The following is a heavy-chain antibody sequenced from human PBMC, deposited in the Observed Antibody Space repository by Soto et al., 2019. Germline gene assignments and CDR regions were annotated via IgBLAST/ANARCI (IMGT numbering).Heavy chain of an antibody. CDR3: GVLPIDYDYGDPDAFDI. D-gene: IGHD4-17*01. CDR1: GFTFTSSA. Sequence: GPQVKVSCKASGFTFTSSAMQWVRQARGQRLEWIGWIVVGSGNTNYAQKFQERVTITRDMSTSTAYMELSSLRSEDTAVYYCGVLPIDYDYGDPDAFDIWGQGTMVTVSS. V-gene: IGHV1-58*02. J-gene: IGHJ3*02. CDR2: IVVGSGNT.